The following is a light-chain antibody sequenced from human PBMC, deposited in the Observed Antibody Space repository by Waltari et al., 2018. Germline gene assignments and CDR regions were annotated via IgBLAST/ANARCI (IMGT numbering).Light chain of an antibody. CDR2: WAS. Sequence: DIVMTQSPDSLAVSLGERATLNCTSSQNLLYTSNNKNSLAWYQQKPGQPPKLLIYWASTRQSGVPDRFGGSGSGTDFTLTISSLQAEDVALYYCQQYYSIPWTFGQGTKVEIK. CDR1: QNLLYTSNNKNS. V-gene: IGKV4-1*01. J-gene: IGKJ1*01. CDR3: QQYYSIPWT.